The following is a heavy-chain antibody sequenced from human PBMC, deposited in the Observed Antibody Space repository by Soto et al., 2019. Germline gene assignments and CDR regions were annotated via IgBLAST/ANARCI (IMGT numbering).Heavy chain of an antibody. D-gene: IGHD3-22*01. CDR3: VKGEYYYDSGAYYPFDY. CDR1: GFTFSIYA. J-gene: IGHJ4*02. CDR2: LSINGGST. Sequence: PGASLRLSYSDSGFTFSIYALHWFPQAPGKGLEYVSSLSINGGSTHYADSVKGRFAISRDNSKNTVYLQMSSLIAEDTAVYYCVKGEYYYDSGAYYPFDYWGQGT. V-gene: IGHV3-64D*06.